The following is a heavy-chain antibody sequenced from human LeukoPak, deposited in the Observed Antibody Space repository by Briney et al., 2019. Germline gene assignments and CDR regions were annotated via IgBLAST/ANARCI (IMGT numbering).Heavy chain of an antibody. CDR2: IKEDGSVK. Sequence: PGGSLRLSCTASGFTFSTHWMTWVRQPPGKGLERVANIKEDGSVKYYVDSVKGRFTISRDNTKNALYLQMNSLRADDTAVYFCARDSTWQLDYWGQGTLITVSS. D-gene: IGHD5-12*01. V-gene: IGHV3-7*03. J-gene: IGHJ4*02. CDR3: ARDSTWQLDY. CDR1: GFTFSTHW.